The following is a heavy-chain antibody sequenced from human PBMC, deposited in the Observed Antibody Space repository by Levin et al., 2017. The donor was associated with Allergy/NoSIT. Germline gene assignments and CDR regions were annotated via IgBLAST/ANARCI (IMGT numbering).Heavy chain of an antibody. CDR2: INSDGSSL. J-gene: IGHJ4*02. CDR3: AGVINGYFQY. V-gene: IGHV3-74*01. Sequence: AGGSLRLSCAASGFTFSNYWMHWVRQAPGKGLEWVSRINSDGSSLSYAGSVKGRFTISRDSAKNTLHLQMNSLRAEDTAVYYCAGVINGYFQYWGQGTRVTVSS. D-gene: IGHD2-8*01. CDR1: GFTFSNYW.